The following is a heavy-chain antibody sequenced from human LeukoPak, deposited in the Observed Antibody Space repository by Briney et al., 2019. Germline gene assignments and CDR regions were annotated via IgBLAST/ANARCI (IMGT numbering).Heavy chain of an antibody. CDR1: GGSFSGYY. V-gene: IGHV4-34*01. Sequence: SETLSLTCAVYGGSFSGYYWSWIRQPPGKGLEWIGEINHSGSTNYNPSLESRVTISVDTSKNQFSLKLNSVTAADTAVYYCAGTRGAVDYWGQGTLVTVSS. D-gene: IGHD1-26*01. CDR2: INHSGST. J-gene: IGHJ4*02. CDR3: AGTRGAVDY.